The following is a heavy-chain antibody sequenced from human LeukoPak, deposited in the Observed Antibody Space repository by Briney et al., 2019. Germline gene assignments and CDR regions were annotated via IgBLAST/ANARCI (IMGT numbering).Heavy chain of an antibody. CDR3: ARDNSVEDTAWWFDP. D-gene: IGHD4-23*01. CDR1: GYTFTGYY. CDR2: INPGGGST. J-gene: IGHJ5*02. Sequence: RASVKVSCKASGYTFTGYYMHWVRQAPGQGLEWMGVINPGGGSTSYAQKFQGRIIMTRDMSTSTDYMELSSLRSEDTAVYYCARDNSVEDTAWWFDPWGQGTLVTVSS. V-gene: IGHV1-46*01.